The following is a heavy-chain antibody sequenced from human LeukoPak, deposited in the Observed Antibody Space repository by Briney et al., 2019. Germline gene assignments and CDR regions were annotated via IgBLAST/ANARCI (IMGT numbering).Heavy chain of an antibody. J-gene: IGHJ4*02. Sequence: GASVTVSCTASGYTFTGYYMHWVRQAPGQGLEWMGWINPNSGGTNYAQKFQGRVTMTRDTSISTAYMELSRLRSDDTAVYYCARMKHYYGSGSYYNYFDYWGQGTLVTVSS. V-gene: IGHV1-2*02. CDR1: GYTFTGYY. CDR3: ARMKHYYGSGSYYNYFDY. CDR2: INPNSGGT. D-gene: IGHD3-10*01.